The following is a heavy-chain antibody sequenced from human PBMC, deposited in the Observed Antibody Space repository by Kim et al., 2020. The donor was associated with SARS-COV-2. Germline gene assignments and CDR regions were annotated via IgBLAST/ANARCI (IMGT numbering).Heavy chain of an antibody. CDR2: IIPLFGTT. CDR3: ARGDIVVENMLHFAL. D-gene: IGHD2-15*01. J-gene: IGHJ2*01. Sequence: SVKVSCKTSGGTFSSYAISWVRQAPGQGLEWMGGIIPLFGTTHYAQKFQRRVTLTADGYTYTAYLDLSDLRSEDTAVYYCARGDIVVENMLHFALWGRGTLVSVSS. V-gene: IGHV1-69*13. CDR1: GGTFSSYA.